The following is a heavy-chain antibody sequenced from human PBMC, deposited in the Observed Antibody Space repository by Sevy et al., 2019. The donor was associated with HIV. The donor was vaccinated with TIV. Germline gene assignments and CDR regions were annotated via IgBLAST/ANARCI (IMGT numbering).Heavy chain of an antibody. V-gene: IGHV3-9*01. CDR1: GFRFDDYV. D-gene: IGHD3-16*02. Sequence: GGYLRLSCAASGFRFDDYVMHWVRQVPGKGLEWFASISWNGGGAAYADFAKDRFTISRDNARASLGLETNSLPSGDTALYCCRKRCQTRGDIVILREGFYFHSWGQGTLVTVSS. CDR3: RKRCQTRGDIVILREGFYFHS. J-gene: IGHJ4*02. CDR2: ISWNGGGA.